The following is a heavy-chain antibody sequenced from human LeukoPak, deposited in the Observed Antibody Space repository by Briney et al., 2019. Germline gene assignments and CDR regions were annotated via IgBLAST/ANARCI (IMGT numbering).Heavy chain of an antibody. CDR3: ARDPGYSSFDY. V-gene: IGHV3-7*01. CDR1: GFTFGRSW. Sequence: PGGSLRLSCGVSGFTFGRSWMSWVRQTPAKGLEFVANINEDGSVRNYVDSVQGRFTISRDNAKNSLYLHMNSLRAEDTAVYYCARDPGYSSFDYWGQGTLVTVSS. J-gene: IGHJ4*02. D-gene: IGHD6-13*01. CDR2: INEDGSVR.